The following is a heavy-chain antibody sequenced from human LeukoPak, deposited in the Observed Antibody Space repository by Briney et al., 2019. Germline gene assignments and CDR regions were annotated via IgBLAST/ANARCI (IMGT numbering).Heavy chain of an antibody. CDR1: GFTFDDYA. D-gene: IGHD6-13*01. J-gene: IGHJ4*02. V-gene: IGHV3-9*01. CDR2: ISWNSGSI. Sequence: GRSLRLSCAASGFTFDDYAMHWVRQAPGKGLEGVSGISWNSGSIGYADSVKGRFTISRDNAKNSVYLQMNSLRAEDAALYYCAKDSVDSSSWYFDYWGQGTLVSVS. CDR3: AKDSVDSSSWYFDY.